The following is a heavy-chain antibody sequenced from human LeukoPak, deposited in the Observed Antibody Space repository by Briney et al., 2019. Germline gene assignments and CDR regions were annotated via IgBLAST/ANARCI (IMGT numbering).Heavy chain of an antibody. Sequence: ASVKVSCKASGYTFTSYAMHWVRQAPGQRLEWMGWINAGNGNTKYSQKFQGRVTITRDTSATTVYMDLSSLRSEDTAVYYCARPFRGVSGYDAYDIWGQGTLVTVS. CDR3: ARPFRGVSGYDAYDI. V-gene: IGHV1-3*01. CDR2: INAGNGNT. D-gene: IGHD3-10*01. CDR1: GYTFTSYA. J-gene: IGHJ3*02.